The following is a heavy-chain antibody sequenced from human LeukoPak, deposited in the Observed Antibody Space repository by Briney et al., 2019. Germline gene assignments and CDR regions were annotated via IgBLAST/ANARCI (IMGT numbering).Heavy chain of an antibody. CDR1: GFTFSSHW. J-gene: IGHJ4*02. V-gene: IGHV3-74*01. Sequence: GGSLRLSCAASGFTFSSHWMHWVRQAPGKGLVWVSRINSDGSSISYADSVKGRFTISRDNAKNTLYLQMNSLRAEDTAVYYCARDYYDSSGYYLPFDYWGQGTLVTVSS. CDR3: ARDYYDSSGYYLPFDY. D-gene: IGHD3-22*01. CDR2: INSDGSSI.